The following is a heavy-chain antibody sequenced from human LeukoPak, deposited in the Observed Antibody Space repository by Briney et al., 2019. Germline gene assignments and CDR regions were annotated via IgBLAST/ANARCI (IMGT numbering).Heavy chain of an antibody. CDR1: GGSISSSSYY. J-gene: IGHJ4*02. Sequence: PSETLSLTCTVSGGSISSSSYYWGWIRQPPGKGLEWIGEINHSGSTNYNPSLKSRVTISVDTSKNQFSLKLSSVTAADTAVYYCARQRVLRYFDGYFDYWGQGTLVTVSS. D-gene: IGHD3-9*01. V-gene: IGHV4-39*07. CDR2: INHSGST. CDR3: ARQRVLRYFDGYFDY.